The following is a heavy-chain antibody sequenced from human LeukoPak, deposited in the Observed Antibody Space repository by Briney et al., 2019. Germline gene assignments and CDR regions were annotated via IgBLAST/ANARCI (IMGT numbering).Heavy chain of an antibody. CDR3: ARAFFWSGSDLTGAFDI. J-gene: IGHJ3*02. CDR2: IYHTGSA. CDR1: GGSITSDGYY. V-gene: IGHV4-30-2*01. D-gene: IGHD3-3*01. Sequence: RTSETLSLTCTVSGGSITSDGYYWSWIRQPPGKGLECIGYIYHTGSANYNASLKSRVTISVDTSKNQFSLNLNSVTVADTGIYYCARAFFWSGSDLTGAFDIWGPGTMVTVSS.